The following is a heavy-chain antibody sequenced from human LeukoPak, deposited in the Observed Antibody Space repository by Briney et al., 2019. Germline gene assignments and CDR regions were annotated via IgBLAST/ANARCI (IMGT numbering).Heavy chain of an antibody. CDR3: ARALAAGRDY. CDR1: GGSISSGGYY. V-gene: IGHV4-30-2*01. D-gene: IGHD6-13*01. J-gene: IGHJ4*02. CDR2: IYHSGRT. Sequence: SETLSLTCTVSGGSISSGGYYWIWIRQPPGKGLEWIGYIYHSGRTYYNPSLKSRVTISVDRAKNQFSLKLSSVTAADTAVYYCARALAAGRDYWGQGTLVTVSS.